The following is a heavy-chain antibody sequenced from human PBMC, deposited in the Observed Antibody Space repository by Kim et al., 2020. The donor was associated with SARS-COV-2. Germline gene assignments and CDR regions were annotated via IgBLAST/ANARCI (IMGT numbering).Heavy chain of an antibody. D-gene: IGHD2-2*01. CDR2: INTNTGNP. J-gene: IGHJ4*02. V-gene: IGHV7-4-1*02. Sequence: ASVKVSCKASGYTFTSYAMNWVRQAPGQGLEWMGWINTNTGNPTYAQGFTGRFVFSLDTSVSTAYLQISSLKAEDTAVYYCARDVPIEGAIVVVPDATCPFDYWGQGTLVTVSS. CDR1: GYTFTSYA. CDR3: ARDVPIEGAIVVVPDATCPFDY.